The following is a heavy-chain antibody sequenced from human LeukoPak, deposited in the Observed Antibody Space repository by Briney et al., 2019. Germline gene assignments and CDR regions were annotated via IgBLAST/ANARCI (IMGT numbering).Heavy chain of an antibody. CDR3: ARESYGDYYFDY. CDR2: ISYDGSNK. D-gene: IGHD4-17*01. J-gene: IGHJ4*02. Sequence: GGSLRLSCAASGFTFRHYAMHWVRQAPGKGLEWEAVISYDGSNKYYADSVKGRFTISRDNSKNTLYLQMNSLRAEDTAVYYCARESYGDYYFDYWGQGTLVTVSS. V-gene: IGHV3-30-3*01. CDR1: GFTFRHYA.